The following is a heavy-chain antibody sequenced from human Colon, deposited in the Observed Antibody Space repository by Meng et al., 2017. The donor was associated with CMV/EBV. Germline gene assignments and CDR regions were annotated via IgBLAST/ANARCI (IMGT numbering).Heavy chain of an antibody. J-gene: IGHJ4*02. D-gene: IGHD5-12*01. CDR3: VRRSYSGQDDY. Sequence: TLSQYCPTLVKPTPTLTLTCNFSGFSFSTDQAGVGWIRHPPGKALEWLGFIYWDDDTRYSPSLKTRLTITRDTSKNQVILTMTNMDPADTATYYCVRRSYSGQDDYWDQGALVTVSS. CDR1: GFSFSTDQAG. CDR2: IYWDDDT. V-gene: IGHV2-5*02.